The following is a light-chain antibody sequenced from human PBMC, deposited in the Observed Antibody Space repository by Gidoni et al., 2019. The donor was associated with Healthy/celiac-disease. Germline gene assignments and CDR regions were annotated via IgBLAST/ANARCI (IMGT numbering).Light chain of an antibody. J-gene: IGKJ4*01. Sequence: ELVLTQSPATLSLSPGERATLSCRASQSVSSYLAWYQQKPGQAPRLLIYDAANRATGIPARFSGSGSGTDFTLTISRLEHEDFAVYYCQQRSNWPPALTFGGGTKVEIK. CDR2: DAA. V-gene: IGKV3-11*01. CDR3: QQRSNWPPALT. CDR1: QSVSSY.